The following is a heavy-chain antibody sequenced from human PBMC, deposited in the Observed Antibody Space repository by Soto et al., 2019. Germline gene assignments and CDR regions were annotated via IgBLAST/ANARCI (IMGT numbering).Heavy chain of an antibody. CDR3: ARGITMVRGVLLDAFDI. D-gene: IGHD3-10*01. Sequence: QVQLVQSGAEVKKPGASVKVSCKASGYTFTGYYMHWVRQAPGQGLEWMGWINPNSGGTNYAQNFQGWVTMTRDTSISTAYMELSRLRSDDTAVYYCARGITMVRGVLLDAFDIWGQGTIVTVSS. CDR1: GYTFTGYY. CDR2: INPNSGGT. V-gene: IGHV1-2*04. J-gene: IGHJ3*02.